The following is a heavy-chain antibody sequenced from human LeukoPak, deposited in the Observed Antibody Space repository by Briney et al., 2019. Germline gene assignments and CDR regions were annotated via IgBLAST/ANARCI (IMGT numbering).Heavy chain of an antibody. CDR3: ARHKPTGSYPLEV. D-gene: IGHD3-10*01. Sequence: TSETLSLTCSVSGGSISSHYWSWLRQPPGKGLEWIGHVYYSGRTTYNPSLRSRLTISVDTSTSQLSLKLSSVTAADTAVYYCARHKPTGSYPLEVWGQGTLVTVSS. V-gene: IGHV4-59*08. J-gene: IGHJ4*02. CDR1: GGSISSHY. CDR2: VYYSGRT.